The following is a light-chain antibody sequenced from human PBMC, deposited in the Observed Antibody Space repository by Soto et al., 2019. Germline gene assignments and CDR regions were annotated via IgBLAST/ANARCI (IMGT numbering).Light chain of an antibody. CDR3: QQYNSYSRT. J-gene: IGKJ1*01. CDR1: QSVSSN. V-gene: IGKV3D-15*01. Sequence: DILMTQSPSTLSLSPGGRATLSYRASQSVSSNLAWYQQKPGQAPRLLIYGASSRATGIPDRFSGSGSGTEFTLTINSLQPDDFATYFCQQYNSYSRTFGQGTKVDIK. CDR2: GAS.